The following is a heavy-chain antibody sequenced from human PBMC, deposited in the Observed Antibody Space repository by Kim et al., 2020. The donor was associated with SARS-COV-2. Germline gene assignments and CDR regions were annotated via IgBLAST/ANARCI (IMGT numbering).Heavy chain of an antibody. D-gene: IGHD2-2*01. Sequence: SLKSRVTISVDTSKNQFSLKLSSVTAADTAVYYCARATCSSTSCYGIFDYWGQGTLVTVSS. J-gene: IGHJ4*02. V-gene: IGHV4-59*01. CDR3: ARATCSSTSCYGIFDY.